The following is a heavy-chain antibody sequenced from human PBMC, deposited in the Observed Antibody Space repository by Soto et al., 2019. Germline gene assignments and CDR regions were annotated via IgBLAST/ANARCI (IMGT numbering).Heavy chain of an antibody. Sequence: SETLSLTCTVSGGSISSYYWSWIRQPPGKGLEWIGYIYYSGSTNYNPSLKSRVTISVDTSKNQFSLKLSSVTAADTAVYYCAREDPYGDYSGGTIDYWGQGTLVTVSS. CDR3: AREDPYGDYSGGTIDY. CDR2: IYYSGST. J-gene: IGHJ4*02. CDR1: GGSISSYY. D-gene: IGHD4-17*01. V-gene: IGHV4-59*01.